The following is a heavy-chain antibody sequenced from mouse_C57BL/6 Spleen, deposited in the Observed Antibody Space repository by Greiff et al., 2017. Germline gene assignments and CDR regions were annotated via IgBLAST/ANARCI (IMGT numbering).Heavy chain of an antibody. Sequence: EVKLVESGGGLVQSGRSLRLSCATSGFTFSDFYMEWVRQAPGKGLEWIAASRNKANDYTTEYSASVKGRFIVSRDTSQSILYLQMNALRAEDTAIYYCARDEPYYYAMDYWGQGTSVTVSS. CDR3: ARDEPYYYAMDY. V-gene: IGHV7-1*01. J-gene: IGHJ4*01. CDR2: SRNKANDYTT. CDR1: GFTFSDFY.